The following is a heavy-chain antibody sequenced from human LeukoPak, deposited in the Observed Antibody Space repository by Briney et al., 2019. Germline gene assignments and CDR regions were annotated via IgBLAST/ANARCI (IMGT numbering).Heavy chain of an antibody. CDR1: GFTFSSYA. CDR3: AKDLWFGELLPQYFQH. J-gene: IGHJ1*01. CDR2: FSGSGGST. V-gene: IGHV3-23*01. Sequence: GGSLRLSCAASGFTFSSYAMSWVRRAPGKGLEWVSAFSGSGGSTYYADSVKGRFTISRDNSKKTLYLQINSLRAEDTAVYYCAKDLWFGELLPQYFQHWGQGTLVTVSS. D-gene: IGHD3-10*01.